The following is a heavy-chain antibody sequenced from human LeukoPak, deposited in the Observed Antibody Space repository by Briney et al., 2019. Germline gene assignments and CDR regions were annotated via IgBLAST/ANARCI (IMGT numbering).Heavy chain of an antibody. Sequence: GRSLRLSCASSGFTFSKHGMHWVRQAPGKGLEWVAVISYDGSNKYYADSVKGRFTISRDNSKNTLYLQMNSLRAEDTAVYYCAKVASMDVWGQGTTVTVSS. CDR3: AKVASMDV. CDR2: ISYDGSNK. J-gene: IGHJ6*02. V-gene: IGHV3-30*18. CDR1: GFTFSKHG.